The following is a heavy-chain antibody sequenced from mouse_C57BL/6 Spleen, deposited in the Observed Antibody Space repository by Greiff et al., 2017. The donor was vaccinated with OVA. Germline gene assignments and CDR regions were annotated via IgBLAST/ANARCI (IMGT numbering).Heavy chain of an antibody. CDR3: ARHYYGNTGLFAY. Sequence: VQLQQSGAELVRPGTSVKMSCKASGYTFTNYWIGWAKQRPGHGLEWIGDIYPGGGYTNYNEKFKGKATLTADKSSSTAYMQFSSLTSEDSAVYYCARHYYGNTGLFAYWGQGTLVTVSA. J-gene: IGHJ3*01. CDR1: GYTFTNYW. D-gene: IGHD2-1*01. CDR2: IYPGGGYT. V-gene: IGHV1-63*01.